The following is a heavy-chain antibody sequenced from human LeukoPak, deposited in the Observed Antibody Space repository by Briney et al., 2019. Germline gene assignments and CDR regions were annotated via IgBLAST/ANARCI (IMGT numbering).Heavy chain of an antibody. D-gene: IGHD2-2*01. CDR3: ARDSHLYCSSTSCYFYGSAFDI. Sequence: PGGSLRLSCAASGFTFSSYSMNWVRQAPGKGLEWVSSISSSSSYIYYADSVKGRFTISRDNAKNSLYLQMNSLRAEDTAVYYCARDSHLYCSSTSCYFYGSAFDIWGQGTMVTVSS. CDR2: ISSSSSYI. CDR1: GFTFSSYS. V-gene: IGHV3-21*01. J-gene: IGHJ3*02.